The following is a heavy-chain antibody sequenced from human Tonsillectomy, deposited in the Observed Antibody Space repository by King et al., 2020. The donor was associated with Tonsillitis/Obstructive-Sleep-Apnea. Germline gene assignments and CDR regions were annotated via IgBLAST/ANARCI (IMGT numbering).Heavy chain of an antibody. CDR1: GFSLSTNGVG. J-gene: IGHJ4*02. CDR2: TYWDDDK. CDR3: VHRLSVDYSGSYYFDY. Sequence: ITLQESGPALVKPTQTLTLTCTVSGFSLSTNGVGVGWIRQPPGKALEWLALTYWDDDKRYSPSLRSRLTITKDTSRNQVVLTMTNMDPVDTATYYCVHRLSVDYSGSYYFDYWGQGTLVTVSS. D-gene: IGHD1-26*01. V-gene: IGHV2-5*02.